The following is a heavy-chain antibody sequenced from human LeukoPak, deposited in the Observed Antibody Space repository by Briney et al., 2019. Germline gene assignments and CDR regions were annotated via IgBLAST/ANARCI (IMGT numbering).Heavy chain of an antibody. CDR1: GFTFSSYS. J-gene: IGHJ6*03. D-gene: IGHD6-13*01. Sequence: GGSLRLSCAASGFTFSSYSMNWVRQAPGKGLEWVSYISSSSSTIYYADSVKGRSTISRDNAKNSLYLQMNSLRAEDTAVYYCAKDVYPHSSSWPYYMDVWGKGTTVTISS. CDR2: ISSSSSTI. CDR3: AKDVYPHSSSWPYYMDV. V-gene: IGHV3-48*04.